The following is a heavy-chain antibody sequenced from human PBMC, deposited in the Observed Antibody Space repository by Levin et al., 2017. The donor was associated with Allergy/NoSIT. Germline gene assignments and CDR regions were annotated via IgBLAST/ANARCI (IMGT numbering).Heavy chain of an antibody. Sequence: PGESLKISCAASGFTFSSYSMNWVRQAPGKGLEWVSSISSSSSYIYYADSVKGRFTISRDNAKNSLYLQMNSLRAEDTAVYYCARETGYSSRFDYWGQGTLVTVSS. CDR3: ARETGYSSRFDY. D-gene: IGHD6-13*01. V-gene: IGHV3-21*01. CDR1: GFTFSSYS. J-gene: IGHJ4*02. CDR2: ISSSSSYI.